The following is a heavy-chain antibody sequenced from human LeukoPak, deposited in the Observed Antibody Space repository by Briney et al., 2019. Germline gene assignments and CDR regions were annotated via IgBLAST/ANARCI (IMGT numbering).Heavy chain of an antibody. Sequence: SETLSLTCAVPGYSLRKNDYWGWIRRSPGKGREWIVRIYGRPSTSYNPSPMNRFTISAATSKNPFSFQLTSLTAADPPVHYFARYDSRGSTSNKFDYWGAGGQVTVSS. CDR2: IYGRPST. CDR3: ARYDSRGSTSNKFDY. D-gene: IGHD3-3*01. J-gene: IGHJ4*02. V-gene: IGHV4-38-2*01. CDR1: GYSLRKNDY.